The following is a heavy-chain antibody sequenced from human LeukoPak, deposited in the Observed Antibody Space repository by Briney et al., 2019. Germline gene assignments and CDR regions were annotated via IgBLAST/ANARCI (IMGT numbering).Heavy chain of an antibody. CDR1: GYSFTSYW. V-gene: IGHV5-51*01. J-gene: IGHJ6*02. D-gene: IGHD6-13*01. CDR2: IYPGDSDT. CDR3: ARLGSSSWYYYYGMDV. Sequence: GESLKISCQGSGYSFTSYWIGWVRQVPGKGLEWMGIIYPGDSDTRYSPSFQGQVTISADKSISTAYLQWSSLKASDTAMYYCARLGSSSWYYYYGMDVWGQGTTVTVSS.